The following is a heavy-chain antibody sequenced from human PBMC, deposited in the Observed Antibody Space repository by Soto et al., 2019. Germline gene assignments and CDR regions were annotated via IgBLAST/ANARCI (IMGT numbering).Heavy chain of an antibody. D-gene: IGHD2-15*01. CDR1: GFTFSSYA. CDR3: AKDRSATPSETKRLVVVAAPYHPHYGNWFDP. J-gene: IGHJ5*02. Sequence: GGSLRLSCAASGFTFSSYAMSWVRQAPGKGLEWVSAISGSGGSTYYADSVKGRFTISRDNSKNTLYLQMNSLRAEETAVYYCAKDRSATPSETKRLVVVAAPYHPHYGNWFDPWGQGTLVTVSS. CDR2: ISGSGGST. V-gene: IGHV3-23*01.